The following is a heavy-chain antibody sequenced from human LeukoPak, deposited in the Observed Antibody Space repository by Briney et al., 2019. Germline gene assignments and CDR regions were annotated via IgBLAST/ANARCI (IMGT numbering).Heavy chain of an antibody. CDR3: ARDGYSGSDAL. CDR2: IYYSGST. D-gene: IGHD5-12*01. Sequence: SGTLSLTCTVSGGSISSYYWSWIRQPPGKGLEWIGYIYYSGSTSYNPSLKSRVTISVDTSQNQFSLKLSSVTAADTAVYYCARDGYSGSDALWGQGTLVTVSS. V-gene: IGHV4-59*01. J-gene: IGHJ4*02. CDR1: GGSISSYY.